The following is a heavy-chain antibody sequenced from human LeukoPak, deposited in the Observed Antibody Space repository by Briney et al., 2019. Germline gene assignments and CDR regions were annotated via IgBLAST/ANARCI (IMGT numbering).Heavy chain of an antibody. V-gene: IGHV4-39*01. Sequence: PSETLSLTCTVSGGSISSGSYYWSWIRQPPGKGLEWIGEINHSGSTNYNPSLKSRVTISVDTSKNQFSLKLSSVTAADTAVYYCARHGTVKYYYGSGSYYKPYYFDYWGQGTLVTVSS. CDR1: GGSISSGSYY. J-gene: IGHJ4*02. D-gene: IGHD3-10*01. CDR2: INHSGST. CDR3: ARHGTVKYYYGSGSYYKPYYFDY.